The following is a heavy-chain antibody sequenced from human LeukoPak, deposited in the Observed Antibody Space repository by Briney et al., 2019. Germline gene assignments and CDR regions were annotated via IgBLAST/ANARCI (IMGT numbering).Heavy chain of an antibody. Sequence: PGGSLRLSCAASGFTFDDYAMHWVRQAPGKGLEWGSGISWDSGSIGYADSVKGRFTISRDNAKNSLYLQMSSLRAEDTALYYCAKALERRIYYYGMDVWGQGTTVTVSS. CDR1: GFTFDDYA. CDR3: AKALERRIYYYGMDV. V-gene: IGHV3-9*01. D-gene: IGHD1-1*01. J-gene: IGHJ6*02. CDR2: ISWDSGSI.